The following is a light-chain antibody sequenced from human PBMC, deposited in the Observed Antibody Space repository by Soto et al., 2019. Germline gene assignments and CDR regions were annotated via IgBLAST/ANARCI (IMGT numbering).Light chain of an antibody. CDR2: EGS. CDR3: MQSIQFLPT. J-gene: IGKJ5*01. CDR1: ESLLHSDLKTH. V-gene: IGKV2D-29*02. Sequence: IVMTQTPLSLSVSPGQPASISCKSSESLLHSDLKTHLYWYLQKAGQSPQLLIFEGSNRFSGVPDSCSGSGSGADFLLNISRVEAEDVGVYYCMQSIQFLPTFGQGTRLEIK.